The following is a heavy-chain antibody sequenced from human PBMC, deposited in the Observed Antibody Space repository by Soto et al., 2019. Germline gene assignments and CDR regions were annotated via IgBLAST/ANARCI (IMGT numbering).Heavy chain of an antibody. CDR1: GFLFNTYA. V-gene: IGHV3-30*04. CDR3: ARPGSGYDVLTGQYFYYFHAVDV. J-gene: IGHJ6*02. Sequence: PGGSLRLSCAVSGFLFNTYAMHWVRQAPGKGLEWVAVISYDARNTYYADSVKGRFTTSRDNSKNALYLQMNSLRPEDTAVYYCARPGSGYDVLTGQYFYYFHAVDVWGQGTTVTVSS. CDR2: ISYDARNT. D-gene: IGHD3-9*01.